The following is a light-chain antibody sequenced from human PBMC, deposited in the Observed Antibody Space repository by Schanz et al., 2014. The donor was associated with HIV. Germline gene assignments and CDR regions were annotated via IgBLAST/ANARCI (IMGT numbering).Light chain of an antibody. CDR1: QSVTSNY. J-gene: IGKJ1*01. CDR2: GAS. CDR3: QQYGSSPWT. V-gene: IGKV3-20*01. Sequence: EIVLTQSPGTLSLSPGERATLSCRASQSVTSNYLAWYQQKPGQAPRLLIFGASNRATGIPDRFSGGVSGADFTLTISRVEPEDYAVYYCQQYGSSPWTFGQGTRVEIK.